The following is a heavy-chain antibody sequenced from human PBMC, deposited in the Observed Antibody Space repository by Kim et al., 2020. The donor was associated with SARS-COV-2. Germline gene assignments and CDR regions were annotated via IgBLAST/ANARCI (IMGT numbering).Heavy chain of an antibody. CDR1: GDSISSGTYY. Sequence: SETLSLTCSVSGDSISSGTYYWTWFRQHPGKGLEWIGNILYSGSIDYNPSLRSRLTISLMPYKNQFSLRLSSATAADTAVYYCVRERRKYDYGGVWGQGT. D-gene: IGHD4-17*01. CDR3: VRERRKYDYGGV. J-gene: IGHJ6*02. V-gene: IGHV4-31*03. CDR2: ILYSGSI.